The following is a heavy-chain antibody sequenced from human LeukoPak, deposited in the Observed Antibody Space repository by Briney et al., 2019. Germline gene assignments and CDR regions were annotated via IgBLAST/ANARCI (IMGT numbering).Heavy chain of an antibody. CDR1: GFTFSSYA. CDR3: AKVGSMVRGVITDPFDY. J-gene: IGHJ4*02. D-gene: IGHD3-10*01. Sequence: GGSLRLSCAASGFTFSSYAMSWVRQAPGEGLEWVSAISGSGGSTYYADSVKGRVTISRDHSKNTLYLQMNSLRAEDSAVYYCAKVGSMVRGVITDPFDYWGQGTLVTVSS. CDR2: ISGSGGST. V-gene: IGHV3-23*01.